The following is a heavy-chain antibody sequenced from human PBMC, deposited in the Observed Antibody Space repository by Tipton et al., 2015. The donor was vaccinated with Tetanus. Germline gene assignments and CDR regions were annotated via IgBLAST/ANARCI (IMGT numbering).Heavy chain of an antibody. D-gene: IGHD3-22*01. CDR3: ARLSSSANDAHAFDI. CDR2: IYYSGST. V-gene: IGHV4-39*01. CDR1: GFTVSSNY. Sequence: QLVQSGGGLIQPGGSLRLSCAASGFTVSSNYMSWVRQAPGKGLEWIGSIYYSGSTYYNPSLRSRVTMSVDTSKIQFSLKVSSVTAADTAVYYCARLSSSANDAHAFDIWGQGTMVTVSS. J-gene: IGHJ3*02.